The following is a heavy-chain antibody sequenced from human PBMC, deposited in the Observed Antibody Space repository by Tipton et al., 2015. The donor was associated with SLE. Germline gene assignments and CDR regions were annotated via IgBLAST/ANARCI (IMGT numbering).Heavy chain of an antibody. CDR2: IKQDGSVK. D-gene: IGHD3-3*01. V-gene: IGHV3-7*01. CDR1: GFTFSRYS. J-gene: IGHJ6*02. CDR3: AKDRNVDSWSGLYGLDV. Sequence: SLRLSCAASGFTFSRYSMNWVRQAPGKGLEWVANIKQDGSVKYYVDPVKGRFTISRNNAKSSLYLQMDSLRADDTAVYYCAKDRNVDSWSGLYGLDVWGQGTAVTVS.